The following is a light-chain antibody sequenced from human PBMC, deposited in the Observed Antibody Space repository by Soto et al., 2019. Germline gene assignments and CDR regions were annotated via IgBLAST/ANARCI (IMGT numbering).Light chain of an antibody. CDR2: GAS. Sequence: EIVMTQSTATLSVSPGERATLSCRASQSVSSSYLAWYQQKPGQAPRLLIYGASSRATGIPDRFSGSGSGTDFTLTISRLEPEDFAVYYCQQYGSSPWTFGQGTKVDIK. CDR1: QSVSSSY. V-gene: IGKV3-20*01. J-gene: IGKJ1*01. CDR3: QQYGSSPWT.